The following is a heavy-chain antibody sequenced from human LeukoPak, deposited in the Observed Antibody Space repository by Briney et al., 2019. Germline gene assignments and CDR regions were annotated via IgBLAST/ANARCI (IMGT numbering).Heavy chain of an antibody. D-gene: IGHD6-19*01. Sequence: GGSLRLSCAASGFTFSSYEMNWVRQAPGKGLEWVSYISSSGSTIYYADSVKGRFTISRDNAKNSLYLQMNSLRAEDTAVYYCARDLIIAVAGGGFDYWGQRTLVTVSS. J-gene: IGHJ4*02. CDR1: GFTFSSYE. CDR3: ARDLIIAVAGGGFDY. V-gene: IGHV3-48*03. CDR2: ISSSGSTI.